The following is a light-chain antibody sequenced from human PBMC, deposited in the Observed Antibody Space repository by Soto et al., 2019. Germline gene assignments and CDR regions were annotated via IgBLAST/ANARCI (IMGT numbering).Light chain of an antibody. CDR3: HSRA. J-gene: IGKJ5*01. V-gene: IGKV1-5*01. CDR2: DAS. CDR1: QTISSW. Sequence: DIQMTQSPSTLSASVGDRVTITCRASQTISSWLAWYQQKPGRAPKLLIYDASTLESGVPSRFSGSGSETELTLTISRLQPDDFATYFCHSRAFGQGTRLEIK.